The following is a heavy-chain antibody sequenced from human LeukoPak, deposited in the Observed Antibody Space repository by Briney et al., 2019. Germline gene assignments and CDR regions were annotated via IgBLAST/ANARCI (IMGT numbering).Heavy chain of an antibody. CDR2: IKPDGSEK. CDR1: GFTFSSYW. Sequence: GSLRLSCAASGFTFSSYWMSWVRQSPGKGLEWVANIKPDGSEKYFMDSVKGRFTISRDNAKNALYLEMNSLRAEDTAEYFCARERMYSGSGSTYPYYDYWGQGTLITVSS. D-gene: IGHD3-10*01. CDR3: ARERMYSGSGSTYPYYDY. V-gene: IGHV3-7*01. J-gene: IGHJ4*02.